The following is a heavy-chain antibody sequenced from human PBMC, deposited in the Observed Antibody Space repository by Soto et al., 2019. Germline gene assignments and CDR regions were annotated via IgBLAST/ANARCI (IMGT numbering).Heavy chain of an antibody. V-gene: IGHV2-5*01. D-gene: IGHD1-1*01. J-gene: IGHJ5*02. CDR3: AHRGHGTYPRDNWFDP. CDR1: GFSLSTGGRG. CDR2: IYWNDDE. Sequence: QITLRESGPTLVKPTQTLTLTCSFSGFSLSTGGRGVGWIRQPPGKALEWLALIYWNDDERYSPSLKNRLTITKDTCKNQVVLTLTNIDPVDTATYYCAHRGHGTYPRDNWFDPWGQGTLVTVSS.